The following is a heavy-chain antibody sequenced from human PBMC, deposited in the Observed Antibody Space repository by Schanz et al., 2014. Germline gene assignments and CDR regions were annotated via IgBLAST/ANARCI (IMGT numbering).Heavy chain of an antibody. V-gene: IGHV3-23*01. Sequence: EVHLLESGGGLVPPGGSLRLSCAASGFNFSDYAMCWVRQAPGKGLEWVSAISGGGGTTYYTDSVKGRFTISRDNSKNTLYLQMNSLRAEDTAVYCCARVHSTSLERGSHYYMDVWGKGTTVTVSS. CDR2: ISGGGGTT. CDR3: ARVHSTSLERGSHYYMDV. CDR1: GFNFSDYA. D-gene: IGHD2-2*01. J-gene: IGHJ6*03.